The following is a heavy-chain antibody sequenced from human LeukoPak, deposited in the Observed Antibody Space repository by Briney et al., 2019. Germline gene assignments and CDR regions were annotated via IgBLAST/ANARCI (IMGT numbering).Heavy chain of an antibody. J-gene: IGHJ4*02. CDR2: ISDSGGGT. Sequence: GGSLRLSCAHPGFSPSNFAMSSGRETPGERLQWVSAISDSGGGTFYADSVKGRFTISRDNSKNTLYLQMNSLRAEDTAVYYCAKVGVGWVAFEYWGQGTLVTVSS. V-gene: IGHV3-23*01. CDR1: GFSPSNFA. CDR3: AKVGVGWVAFEY. D-gene: IGHD3-16*01.